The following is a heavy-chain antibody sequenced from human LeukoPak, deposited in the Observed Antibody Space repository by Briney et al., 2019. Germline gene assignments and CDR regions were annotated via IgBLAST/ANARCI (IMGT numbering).Heavy chain of an antibody. D-gene: IGHD1-26*01. J-gene: IGHJ4*02. V-gene: IGHV1-2*02. Sequence: GASVKVSCKASGYTFTDYYMHWVRQAPGQGLEWMSWFNPNSGGTNYAQKFQGRVTMTRDTSISTAYMELSGLTVDDTTVYYCARDEVGPFDYWGQGTLVTVSS. CDR1: GYTFTDYY. CDR2: FNPNSGGT. CDR3: ARDEVGPFDY.